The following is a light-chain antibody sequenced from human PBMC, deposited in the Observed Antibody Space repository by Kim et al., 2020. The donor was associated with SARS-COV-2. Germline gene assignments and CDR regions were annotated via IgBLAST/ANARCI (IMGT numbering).Light chain of an antibody. CDR3: QVWDSMGV. CDR1: NIGSKN. V-gene: IGLV3-9*01. CDR2: RDS. J-gene: IGLJ1*01. Sequence: VSVALGQTARITCGGNNIGSKNVHWYQQKPGQAPVLVIYRDSNRPSGIPERFSGSNSGNTATLTISRAQAGDEADYYCQVWDSMGVFGTGTKVTVL.